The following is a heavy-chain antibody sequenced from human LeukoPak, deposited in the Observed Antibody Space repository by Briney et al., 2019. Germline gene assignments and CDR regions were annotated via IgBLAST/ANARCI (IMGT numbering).Heavy chain of an antibody. D-gene: IGHD3-3*01. CDR3: ARDPRVDYDFWSRAERYYYYYYMDV. J-gene: IGHJ6*03. CDR1: GCTFPGYY. Sequence: ASVQVPCKACGCTFPGYYLLWLGQAPGQGLEGVGWINPNSGCTNYAQKFQGRVTTTRDTGISTAYMELSRLRSDDTAVYYCARDPRVDYDFWSRAERYYYYYYMDVWGKGTTVTVSS. V-gene: IGHV1-2*02. CDR2: INPNSGCT.